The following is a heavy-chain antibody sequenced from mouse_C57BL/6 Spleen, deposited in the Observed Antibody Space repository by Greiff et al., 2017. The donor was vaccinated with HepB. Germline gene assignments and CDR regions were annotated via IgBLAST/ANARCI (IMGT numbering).Heavy chain of an antibody. D-gene: IGHD2-4*01. CDR2: INPNNGGT. Sequence: EVKLLESGPELVKPGASVKIPCKASGYTFTDYNMDWVKQSHGKSLEWIGDINPNNGGTIYNQKFKGKATLTVDKSSSTAYMELRSLTSEDTAVYYCARRGLRRYYYAMDYWGQGTSVTVSS. CDR3: ARRGLRRYYYAMDY. CDR1: GYTFTDYN. J-gene: IGHJ4*01. V-gene: IGHV1-18*01.